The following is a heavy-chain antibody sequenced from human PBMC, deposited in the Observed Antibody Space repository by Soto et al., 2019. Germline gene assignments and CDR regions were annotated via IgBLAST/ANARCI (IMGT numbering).Heavy chain of an antibody. CDR1: GGSIITSHW. J-gene: IGHJ4*02. CDR3: VRSLNYDFWRDGGRHYYFDQ. Sequence: QVQLQESGPGLVKPSGTLSLTCGVSGGSIITSHWWNWVRQSPGQGLEWIGKIYHGGSTNYNPSLKSRVTISIDKSQNQFSLRLTSVSAADTAMYYCVRSLNYDFWRDGGRHYYFDQWGRGTLVTVSS. CDR2: IYHGGST. D-gene: IGHD3-3*01. V-gene: IGHV4-4*02.